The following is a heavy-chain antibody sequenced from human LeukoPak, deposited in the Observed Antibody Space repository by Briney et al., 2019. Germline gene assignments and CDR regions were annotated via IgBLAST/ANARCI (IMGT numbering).Heavy chain of an antibody. Sequence: PSETLSLTCTVSGGSISSHYWSWIRQPAGKGLEWIGRIYTSGSTNYNPSLKSRVTISVDTSKNQFSLKLSSVTAADTAVYYCAARGRAPRYYYYMDVWGKGTTVTVSS. J-gene: IGHJ6*03. CDR2: IYTSGST. CDR1: GGSISSHY. V-gene: IGHV4-4*07. CDR3: AARGRAPRYYYYMDV.